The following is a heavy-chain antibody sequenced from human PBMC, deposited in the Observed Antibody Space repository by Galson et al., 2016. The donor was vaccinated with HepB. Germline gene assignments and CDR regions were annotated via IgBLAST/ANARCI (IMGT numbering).Heavy chain of an antibody. CDR2: ISSQSTHT. J-gene: IGHJ4*02. CDR3: GKHGGFDY. CDR1: GFIFSDYY. Sequence: SLRLSCAASGFIFSDYYMGWIRQAPGKGLEWVASISSQSTHTNYADSVKGRFNISRDNSKNMLYLFMNSLRAEDTAVYYCGKHGGFDYWGQGALVTVSS. D-gene: IGHD3-16*01. V-gene: IGHV3-11*03.